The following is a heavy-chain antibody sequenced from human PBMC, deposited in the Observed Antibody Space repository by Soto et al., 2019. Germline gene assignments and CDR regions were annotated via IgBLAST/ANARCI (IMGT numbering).Heavy chain of an antibody. CDR2: IKGERRDN. Sequence: GRSLRLSCGASGLALCNVAMSRVRQAPGKGLEWVAYIKGERRDNREVDSVRGRLTISRDNAKNSVYLLMNSLRAEDTVLYYCGRDEVGNGVGAWGHGTTVAHSS. J-gene: IGHJ6*02. CDR1: GLALCNVA. CDR3: GRDEVGNGVGA. V-gene: IGHV3-7*01.